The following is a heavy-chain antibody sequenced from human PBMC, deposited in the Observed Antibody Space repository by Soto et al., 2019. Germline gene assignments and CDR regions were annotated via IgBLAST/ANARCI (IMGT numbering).Heavy chain of an antibody. D-gene: IGHD1-1*01. CDR3: AKRATGTDFDY. V-gene: IGHV3-23*01. CDR1: GFTFRSYA. CDR2: ISGSGIST. Sequence: PGGSLRLSCAASGFTFRSYAMSWVRQAPGKGLEWVSGISGSGISTHYADSVKSRFTVSRDNSKNTLYLQMNSLRAEDTAVYYCAKRATGTDFDYWGQGTLVTVSS. J-gene: IGHJ4*02.